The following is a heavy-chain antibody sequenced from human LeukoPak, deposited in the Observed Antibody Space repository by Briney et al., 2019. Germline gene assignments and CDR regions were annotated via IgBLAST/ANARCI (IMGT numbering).Heavy chain of an antibody. CDR1: GFTFSSYS. J-gene: IGHJ4*02. Sequence: GGSLRLSCAASGFTFSSYSMNWVRQAPGKGLEWVSSISSSSSYIYYADSVKGRFTISRDNAKNSLYLQMNSLRAEDTAVYYCARDPVGRAAAGHMIDYWGQGTLVTVSS. CDR3: ARDPVGRAAAGHMIDY. V-gene: IGHV3-21*01. CDR2: ISSSSSYI. D-gene: IGHD6-13*01.